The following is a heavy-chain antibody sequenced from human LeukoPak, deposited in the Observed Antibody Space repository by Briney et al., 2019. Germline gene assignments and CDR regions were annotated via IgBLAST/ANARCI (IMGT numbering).Heavy chain of an antibody. V-gene: IGHV3-30*02. CDR2: IRYDGSNK. CDR3: ARGRGYSGYDYNESFDY. D-gene: IGHD5-12*01. Sequence: PGGSLRLSCAASGFTFSSYGMHWVRQAPGKGLEWVAFIRYDGSNKYYADSVKGRFTISRDNSKNTLYLQMNSLRAEDTAVYYCARGRGYSGYDYNESFDYWGQGTLVTVSS. J-gene: IGHJ4*02. CDR1: GFTFSSYG.